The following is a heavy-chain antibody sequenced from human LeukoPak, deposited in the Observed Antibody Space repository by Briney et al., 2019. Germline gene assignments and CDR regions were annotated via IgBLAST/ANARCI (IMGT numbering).Heavy chain of an antibody. V-gene: IGHV5-51*01. CDR1: GYSFPNYW. CDR2: IYPGDSDT. D-gene: IGHD1-14*01. J-gene: IGHJ5*02. CDR3: ARLVGKVLEITAAKCFDP. Sequence: GESLKISCKVSGYSFPNYWIGWVRQMPGKGLEWMGIIYPGDSDTRYSPSFQGQVTISADKSISTAYLQWSSLKASDTAIYYCARLVGKVLEITAAKCFDPWGQGTLVTVSS.